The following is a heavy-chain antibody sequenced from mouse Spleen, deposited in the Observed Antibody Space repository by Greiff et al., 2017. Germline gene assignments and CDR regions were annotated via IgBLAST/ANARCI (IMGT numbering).Heavy chain of an antibody. V-gene: IGHV5-4*01. CDR2: ISDGGSYT. CDR3: ARGPFTTVVATDWYFDV. Sequence: EVQLVESGGGLVKPGGSLKLSCAASGFTFSSYAMSWVRQTPEKRLEWVATISDGGSYTYYPDNVKGRFTISRDNAKNNLYLQMSHLKSEDTAMYYCARGPFTTVVATDWYFDVWGTGTTVTVSS. D-gene: IGHD1-1*01. CDR1: GFTFSSYA. J-gene: IGHJ1*03.